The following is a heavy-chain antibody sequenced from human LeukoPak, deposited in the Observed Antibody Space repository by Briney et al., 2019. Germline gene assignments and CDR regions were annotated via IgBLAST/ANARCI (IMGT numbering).Heavy chain of an antibody. CDR3: ARAGSTIFGVVINNWFDP. Sequence: SVKVSCKASGGTFSSYAISWVRQAPGQGLEWMGGIIPIFGTANYAQKFQGRVTITADESTSTAYMELSSLRSEDTAVYYCARAGSTIFGVVINNWFDPWGQGTLVAVSS. CDR2: IIPIFGTA. CDR1: GGTFSSYA. V-gene: IGHV1-69*13. J-gene: IGHJ5*02. D-gene: IGHD3-3*01.